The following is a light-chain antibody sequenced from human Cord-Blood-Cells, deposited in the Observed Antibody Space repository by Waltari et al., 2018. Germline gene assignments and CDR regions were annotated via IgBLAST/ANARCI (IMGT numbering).Light chain of an antibody. J-gene: IGLJ3*02. V-gene: IGLV2-23*02. CDR1: SSDVWSYNL. Sequence: SAMTQPASVSRSPGQSVTTSCTGTSSDVWSYNLGSWYQRHPGKAPKLMIYEVSQRPSGVSNRFSGSKSGNTASLTISGLQAEDEADYYCCSYAGSSWVFGGGTKLTVL. CDR2: EVS. CDR3: CSYAGSSWV.